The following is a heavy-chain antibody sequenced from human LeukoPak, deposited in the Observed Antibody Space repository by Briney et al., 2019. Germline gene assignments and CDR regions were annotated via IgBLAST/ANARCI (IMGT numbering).Heavy chain of an antibody. CDR2: ISGSGDST. CDR3: AKDHRIVGTTTPDY. CDR1: GFTFSSFA. Sequence: PGGSLRLSCAASGFTFSSFAMSWVRQAPGKGLEWVSAISGSGDSTYYADSVKGRFTISRDNPKNTLYLQMNSLRAEDTALYYCAKDHRIVGTTTPDYWGQGTLVTVSS. V-gene: IGHV3-23*01. D-gene: IGHD1-26*01. J-gene: IGHJ4*02.